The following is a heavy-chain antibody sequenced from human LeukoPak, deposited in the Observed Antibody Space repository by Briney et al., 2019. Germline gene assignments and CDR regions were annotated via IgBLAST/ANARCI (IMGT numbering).Heavy chain of an antibody. Sequence: PSETLSLTCTVSGGSISSYYWSWIRQPPGKGLEWIGYIYYSGSTNYNPSLKSRVTISVDTSKNQFSLKLSSVTAADTAMYYCTRANGYGLIDYWGQGTLVTVSS. J-gene: IGHJ4*02. CDR3: TRANGYGLIDY. CDR1: GGSISSYY. V-gene: IGHV4-59*01. D-gene: IGHD3-10*01. CDR2: IYYSGST.